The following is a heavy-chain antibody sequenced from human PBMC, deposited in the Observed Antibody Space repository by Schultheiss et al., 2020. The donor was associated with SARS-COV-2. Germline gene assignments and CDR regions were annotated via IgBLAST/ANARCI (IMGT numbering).Heavy chain of an antibody. CDR3: ARDQGGYSPTDFDY. J-gene: IGHJ4*02. Sequence: GGSLRLSCAASGFTFSTYAMSWVRQAPGKGLEWVSVISGSGGSTYYADSVKGRFTISRDNSKNTLYLQMNSLRAEDTAVYYCARDQGGYSPTDFDYWGQGTLVTVSS. D-gene: IGHD5-18*01. CDR1: GFTFSTYA. V-gene: IGHV3-23*01. CDR2: ISGSGGST.